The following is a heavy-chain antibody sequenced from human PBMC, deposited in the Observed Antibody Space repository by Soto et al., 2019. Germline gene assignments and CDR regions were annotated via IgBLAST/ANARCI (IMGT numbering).Heavy chain of an antibody. D-gene: IGHD3-9*01. J-gene: IGHJ4*02. CDR2: ISYSGST. V-gene: IGHV4-59*01. CDR1: GGAFSGYI. Sequence: SETPSLTCAVSGGAFSGYIWTWVRQTPGKRLQWIGYISYSGSTTYNPSLKSRLTISLHTSNNQFSLTLDSVTAADTAVYYCARARNFLTGYYKGGFYYFDYWGQGTLVTVS. CDR3: ARARNFLTGYYKGGFYYFDY.